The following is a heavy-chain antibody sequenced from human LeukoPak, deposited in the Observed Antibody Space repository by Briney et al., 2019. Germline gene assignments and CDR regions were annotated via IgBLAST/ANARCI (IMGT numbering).Heavy chain of an antibody. CDR2: ILVDENKK. D-gene: IGHD6-19*01. J-gene: IGHJ4*02. CDR3: AGVHVTYSSGIDY. V-gene: IGHV3-33*01. CDR1: GFTFSIYG. Sequence: GALRLSCAASGFTFSIYGMHWVRQAPGKGLEWVAVILVDENKKYYADSVKGRFTISRDNSENTLYLQMNSLRAEDTAVYYCAGVHVTYSSGIDYWGQGTLVTVSS.